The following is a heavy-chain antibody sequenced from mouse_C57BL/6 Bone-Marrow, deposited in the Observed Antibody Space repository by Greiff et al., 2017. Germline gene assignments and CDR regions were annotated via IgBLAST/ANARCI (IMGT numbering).Heavy chain of an antibody. CDR2: ISSGSSTI. CDR1: GFTFSDYG. J-gene: IGHJ3*01. V-gene: IGHV5-17*01. D-gene: IGHD1-1*01. CDR3: ARGEYGSSFAY. Sequence: EVQLVASGGGLVKPGGSLKLSCAASGFTFSDYGMHWVRQAPEKGLEWVAYISSGSSTIYYADTVKGRFTISRDNAKNTLFLQMTSLRSEDTAMYYCARGEYGSSFAYWGQGTLATVSA.